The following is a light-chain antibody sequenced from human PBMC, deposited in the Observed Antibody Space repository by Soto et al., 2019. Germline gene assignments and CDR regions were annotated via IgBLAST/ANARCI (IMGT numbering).Light chain of an antibody. CDR3: QQYCSSGT. J-gene: IGKJ1*01. CDR1: QSVSNNY. CDR2: GAS. V-gene: IGKV3-20*01. Sequence: ESVLMKYKGTLSLSPGERATLSCRASQSVSNNYLAWYQQKPGQAPRLLIYGASNRATGIPDRFSGSGSGTDFTLTISRLEPEDFAVYYCQQYCSSGTFGQGTMVDIK.